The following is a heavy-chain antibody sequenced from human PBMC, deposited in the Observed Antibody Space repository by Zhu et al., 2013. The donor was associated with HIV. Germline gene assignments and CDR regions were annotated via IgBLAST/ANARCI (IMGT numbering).Heavy chain of an antibody. Sequence: QVQLVQSGAEVKKPGSSVKVSCKTSGGSFSSYGFSWVRQAPGQGLEWMGGIIPILGTTHYAQKLQGRVTMTSDTSTRTVYMELSRLRSDDTAVYYCARNIVPGARKGAFDIWGQGTMVTVSS. J-gene: IGHJ3*02. CDR3: ARNIVPGARKGAFDI. D-gene: IGHD2-2*01. CDR2: IIPILGTT. V-gene: IGHV1-69*06. CDR1: GGSFSSYG.